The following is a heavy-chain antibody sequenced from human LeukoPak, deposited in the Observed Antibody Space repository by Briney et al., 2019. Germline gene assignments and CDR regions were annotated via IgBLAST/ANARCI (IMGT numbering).Heavy chain of an antibody. V-gene: IGHV4-38-2*01. CDR1: GYSISSGYY. CDR3: ARLPWSDWSFDL. D-gene: IGHD2-8*01. Sequence: SETLSLTCAVSGYSISSGYYWGWIRQPPGKGLEWIGSLYHSGRIYYNPSLKSRVTISVDTSKNQFSLKLSSVTAADTAVYYCARLPWSDWSFDLWGRGTLVTVSS. CDR2: LYHSGRI. J-gene: IGHJ2*01.